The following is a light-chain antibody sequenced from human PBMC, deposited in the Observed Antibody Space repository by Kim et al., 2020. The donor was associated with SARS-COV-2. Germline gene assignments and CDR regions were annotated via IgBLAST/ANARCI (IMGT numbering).Light chain of an antibody. V-gene: IGKV3-15*01. CDR1: QSVVTN. J-gene: IGKJ1*01. CDR2: GAS. CDR3: QQYNNWPPWT. Sequence: PVESTPLTCRPRQSVVTNLAWYRQNPGQAPRLLIFGASTRATGVPARVSGSGSGTQFSLTISSLQSEDFAVYYCQQYNNWPPWTFGQGTKVDIK.